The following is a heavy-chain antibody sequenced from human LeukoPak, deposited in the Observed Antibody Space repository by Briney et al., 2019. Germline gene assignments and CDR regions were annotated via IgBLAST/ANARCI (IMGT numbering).Heavy chain of an antibody. CDR3: VTESSGFAEYENNGFDF. Sequence: PSEPLSLICTVSYYSISRGHYWGWIRQPPGKWLEWIGSIFHDGTMYYNPSLKSRSTISVDTSKNPFSLSLSSVAAADTAVYYCVTESSGFAEYENNGFDFWGQGKMVTVSS. CDR1: YYSISRGHY. V-gene: IGHV4-38-2*02. CDR2: IFHDGTM. J-gene: IGHJ3*01. D-gene: IGHD6-19*01.